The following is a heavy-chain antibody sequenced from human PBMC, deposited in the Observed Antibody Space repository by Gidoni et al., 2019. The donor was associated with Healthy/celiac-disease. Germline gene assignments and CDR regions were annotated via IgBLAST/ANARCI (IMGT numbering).Heavy chain of an antibody. Sequence: QVQLVQSGAEVKQPGSSVKVSCKASGGTFSSYAITWVRQAPGQGLEWMGGIIPIFGTANYAQKFQGRVTITADKSTSTAYMELSSLRSEDTAVYYCAREVYYYDSSGYDRVYWGQGTLVTVSS. CDR3: AREVYYYDSSGYDRVY. J-gene: IGHJ4*02. CDR1: GGTFSSYA. D-gene: IGHD3-22*01. CDR2: IIPIFGTA. V-gene: IGHV1-69*06.